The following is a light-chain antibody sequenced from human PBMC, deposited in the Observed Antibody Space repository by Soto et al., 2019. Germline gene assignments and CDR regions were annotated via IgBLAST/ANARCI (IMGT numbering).Light chain of an antibody. J-gene: IGLJ1*01. CDR1: SSDVDDYRY. CDR2: DGT. V-gene: IGLV2-11*01. CDR3: CSYVTTPEI. Sequence: QSLLAQPRSLSGSPGQLLTISCTGTSSDVDDYRYVSWYQQYPGKAPKLVIYDGTKRPSGVPDRFSGSNSGNTASLTISGLQAEDEADYYCCSYVTTPEIFGTGTKVT.